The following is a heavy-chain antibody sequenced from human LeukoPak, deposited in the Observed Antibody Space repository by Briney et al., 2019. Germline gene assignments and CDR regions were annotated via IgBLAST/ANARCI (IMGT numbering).Heavy chain of an antibody. J-gene: IGHJ4*02. Sequence: PGGSLRLSCAASGFTFSSYSMNWVRQAPGKGLEWVSSISSSNYIYYADSVKGRFTISRDNAKNSLYLQMNSLRAEDTAVYFCAREKNSGGLDYWGQGTLVTVSS. V-gene: IGHV3-21*01. CDR2: ISSSNYI. CDR1: GFTFSSYS. D-gene: IGHD4-23*01. CDR3: AREKNSGGLDY.